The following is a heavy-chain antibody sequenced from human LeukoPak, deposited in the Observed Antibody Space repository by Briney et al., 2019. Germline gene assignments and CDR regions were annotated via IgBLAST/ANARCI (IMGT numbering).Heavy chain of an antibody. Sequence: PGGSLRLSCAASGFTFASYSMNWVRQAPGKGLEWVSSISGVSTYIYNAGSVKGRFPISRDNAQASLYLQMISLRADDTAVYYCARVSGRLERQSDLDYWGQGTLVIVSS. D-gene: IGHD1-1*01. J-gene: IGHJ4*02. V-gene: IGHV3-21*01. CDR3: ARVSGRLERQSDLDY. CDR1: GFTFASYS. CDR2: ISGVSTYI.